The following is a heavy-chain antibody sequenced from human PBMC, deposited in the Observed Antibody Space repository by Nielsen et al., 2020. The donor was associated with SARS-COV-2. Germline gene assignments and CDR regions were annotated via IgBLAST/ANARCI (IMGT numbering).Heavy chain of an antibody. V-gene: IGHV3-48*02. Sequence: GGSLRLSCTASGFTFSIFTMSWVRQAPGKGLEWIAYISGSSSTMSYADSVEGRFSISRDNVKNSLFLQMDSLTETDTAIYFCVTSLLSMHYWGQGILVTVSS. CDR3: VTSLLSMHY. CDR1: GFTFSIFT. D-gene: IGHD2/OR15-2a*01. J-gene: IGHJ1*01. CDR2: ISGSSSTM.